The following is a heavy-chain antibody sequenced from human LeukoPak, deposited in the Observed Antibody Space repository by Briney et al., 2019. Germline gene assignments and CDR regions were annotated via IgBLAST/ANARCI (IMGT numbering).Heavy chain of an antibody. CDR1: GFTFSSYA. CDR2: ISGSGGT. V-gene: IGHV3-23*01. J-gene: IGHJ4*02. Sequence: GVSLRLSCAASGFTFSSYAMNWVRQAPGKGLEWVSAISGSGGTYYADSVKGRFTISRDNSKNTLYLQMNNLRAEDTAIYYCAKKGLASAGRPPYFDYWGQGALVTVPS. CDR3: AKKGLASAGRPPYFDY. D-gene: IGHD6-13*01.